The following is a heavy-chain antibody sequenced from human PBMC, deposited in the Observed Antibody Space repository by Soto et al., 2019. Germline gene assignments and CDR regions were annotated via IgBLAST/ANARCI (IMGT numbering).Heavy chain of an antibody. CDR3: ARVEAVAGLYNYHGLDV. CDR2: ISAYNGNT. J-gene: IGHJ6*02. CDR1: GYTFTSYG. Sequence: GASVKVSCKASGYTFTSYGISWVRQAPGQGLEWMGWISAYNGNTNYAQKLQGRVTMTTDTSTTTAYLEMSSLRSEDTAIYYCARVEAVAGLYNYHGLDVWGQGTAVTVSS. D-gene: IGHD6-19*01. V-gene: IGHV1-18*01.